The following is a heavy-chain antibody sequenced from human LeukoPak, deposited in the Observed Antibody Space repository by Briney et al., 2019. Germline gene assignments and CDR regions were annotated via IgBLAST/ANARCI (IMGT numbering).Heavy chain of an antibody. V-gene: IGHV3-7*01. CDR2: INHDGSVE. CDR3: ARDILAP. Sequence: PGGSLRLSCAASGFTFSDYWMSWVRQAPGKGLEWVASINHDGSVEYSVDSVRGRFSSSRDNAKNSLYLQMNSLRVEDTAVYYCARDILAPWGQGTLVTVSS. D-gene: IGHD3-9*01. CDR1: GFTFSDYW. J-gene: IGHJ5*02.